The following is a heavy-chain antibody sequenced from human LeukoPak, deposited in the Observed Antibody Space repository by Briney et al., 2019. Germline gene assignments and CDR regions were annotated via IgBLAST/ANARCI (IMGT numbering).Heavy chain of an antibody. CDR1: GGTFSSYV. V-gene: IGHV1-69*13. J-gene: IGHJ6*02. CDR3: ARAEYSSGWGYYYGMDV. CDR2: IIPIFGTA. Sequence: SVKVSCKASGGTFSSYVISWVQQAPGQGLEWMGGIIPIFGTANYAQKFQGRVTITADESTSTAYMELSSLRSEDTAVYYCARAEYSSGWGYYYGMDVWGQGTTVTVSS. D-gene: IGHD6-19*01.